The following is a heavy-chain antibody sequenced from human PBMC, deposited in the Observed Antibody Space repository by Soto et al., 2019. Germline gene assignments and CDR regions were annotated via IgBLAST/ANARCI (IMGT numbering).Heavy chain of an antibody. D-gene: IGHD3-22*01. CDR2: ISSSSSYT. Sequence: SGGSLRLSCAASGFTFSDYYLSWIRQAPGKGLEWVSYISSSSSYTNYADSVKGRFTISRDNAKNSLYLQMNSLRAEDTAVYYCARERNYYDSSGYYPFWGQGTLVTVSS. CDR3: ARERNYYDSSGYYPF. CDR1: GFTFSDYY. J-gene: IGHJ4*02. V-gene: IGHV3-11*06.